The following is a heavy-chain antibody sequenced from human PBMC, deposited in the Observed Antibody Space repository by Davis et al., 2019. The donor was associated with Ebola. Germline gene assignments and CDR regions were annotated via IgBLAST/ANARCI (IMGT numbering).Heavy chain of an antibody. D-gene: IGHD1-26*01. V-gene: IGHV1-69*13. CDR3: ARDGGSGSYTYYYGMDV. Sequence: SVKVSCKASGGTFSSYTISWVRQAPGQGLEWMGGIIPMFGTANYAQKFQGRVTITADESTRTAHMELSSLRSEDTAVYYCARDGGSGSYTYYYGMDVWGKGTTVTVSS. CDR1: GGTFSSYT. J-gene: IGHJ6*04. CDR2: IIPMFGTA.